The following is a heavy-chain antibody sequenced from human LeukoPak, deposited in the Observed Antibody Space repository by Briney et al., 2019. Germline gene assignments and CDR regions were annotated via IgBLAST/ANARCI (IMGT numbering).Heavy chain of an antibody. Sequence: GSSVKVSCQASGGTFSSYAISWVRQAPGQGLEWMGGIIPIFGTANYAQKFQGRVTITADESTSTAYMELSSLRSEDTAVYYCARDVYSSGWRYYFDYWGQGTLVTVSS. V-gene: IGHV1-69*01. CDR3: ARDVYSSGWRYYFDY. CDR1: GGTFSSYA. J-gene: IGHJ4*02. D-gene: IGHD6-19*01. CDR2: IIPIFGTA.